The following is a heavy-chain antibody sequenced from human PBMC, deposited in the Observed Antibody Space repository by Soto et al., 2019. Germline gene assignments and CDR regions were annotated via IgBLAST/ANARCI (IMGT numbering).Heavy chain of an antibody. CDR2: IYSGGST. V-gene: IGHV3-53*04. D-gene: IGHD2-21*01. CDR3: ARAIDYYYGMDV. CDR1: GFTVSSNY. Sequence: EVQLVESGGGLVQPGGSLRLSCAASGFTVSSNYMSWVRQAPGKGLEWVSVIYSGGSTYYADSVKGRFTISRHNSKNTLYLQMNRVRAEDTAVYCCARAIDYYYGMDVWGQGTTVTVSS. J-gene: IGHJ6*02.